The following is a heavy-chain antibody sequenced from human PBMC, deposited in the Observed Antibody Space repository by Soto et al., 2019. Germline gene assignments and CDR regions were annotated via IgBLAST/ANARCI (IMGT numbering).Heavy chain of an antibody. CDR2: INHSGST. Sequence: SETLSLTCAVYGGSFSGYYWSWIRQPPGKGLEWIGEINHSGSTNYNPSLKSRVTISVDTSKNQFSLKLSSVTAADTAVYYCARGRSHTMVRGVGMDVWGKGTTVTVS. CDR1: GGSFSGYY. D-gene: IGHD3-10*01. J-gene: IGHJ6*04. CDR3: ARGRSHTMVRGVGMDV. V-gene: IGHV4-34*01.